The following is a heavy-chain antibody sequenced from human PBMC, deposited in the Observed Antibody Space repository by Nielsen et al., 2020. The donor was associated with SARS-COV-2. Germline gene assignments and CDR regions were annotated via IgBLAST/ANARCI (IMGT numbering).Heavy chain of an antibody. CDR2: ISSST. V-gene: IGHV3-23*01. J-gene: IGHJ4*02. Sequence: ETLSLTCAVSGGSITTYYWHWIRQSPGKGLEWVSAISSSTYYADSVKGRFTVSRDNSKNTLYLQMNSLRAEDTAVYYCAKRSGYTSGWYGDYWGQGTLVTVSS. CDR3: AKRSGYTSGWYGDY. D-gene: IGHD6-19*01. CDR1: GGSITTYY.